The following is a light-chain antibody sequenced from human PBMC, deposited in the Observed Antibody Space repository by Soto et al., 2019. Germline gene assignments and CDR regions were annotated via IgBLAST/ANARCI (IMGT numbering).Light chain of an antibody. CDR2: AAS. Sequence: DIQMTQSPSSVSASVGDRVTITCRASQGISSWLAWYQQKPGKAPKLLIYAASSLHSGVPSRFSGSLSGTDLTLTISSLQPEDFATYCCLQTDSFPFTFGPGTKVDIK. CDR3: LQTDSFPFT. CDR1: QGISSW. V-gene: IGKV1-12*01. J-gene: IGKJ3*01.